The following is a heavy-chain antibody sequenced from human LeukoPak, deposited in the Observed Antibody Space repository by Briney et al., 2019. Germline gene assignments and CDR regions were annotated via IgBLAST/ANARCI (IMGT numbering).Heavy chain of an antibody. D-gene: IGHD2-15*01. CDR1: GYTFTSYD. Sequence: ASVKVSCKASGYTFTSYDINWVRQATGQGLGWMGWMNPNSGNTGYAQKFQGRVTMTRNTSISTAYMELSSLRSEDTAVYFCAREGYCSGCNCYSVDYWGQGTMVTVSS. J-gene: IGHJ4*02. CDR3: AREGYCSGCNCYSVDY. V-gene: IGHV1-8*01. CDR2: MNPNSGNT.